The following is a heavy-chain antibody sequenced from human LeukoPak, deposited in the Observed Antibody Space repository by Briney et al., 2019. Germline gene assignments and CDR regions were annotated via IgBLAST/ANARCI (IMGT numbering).Heavy chain of an antibody. Sequence: PSETLSLTCTVSGGSISGYYWSWIRQPPEKGLEWIGNIYYSGSTNYDPSLKSRVTISVDTSKNQSSLKLSSVTAADTAVYYCARVTYSSSWYPDYWGQGTLVTVSS. J-gene: IGHJ4*02. D-gene: IGHD6-13*01. CDR1: GGSISGYY. CDR2: IYYSGST. CDR3: ARVTYSSSWYPDY. V-gene: IGHV4-59*12.